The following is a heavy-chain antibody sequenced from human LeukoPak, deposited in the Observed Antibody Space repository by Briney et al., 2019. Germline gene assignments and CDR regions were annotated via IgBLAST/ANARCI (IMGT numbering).Heavy chain of an antibody. J-gene: IGHJ4*02. CDR3: AKDTWDSSGYYYDY. D-gene: IGHD3-22*01. CDR2: ISWNSGSV. V-gene: IGHV3-9*01. Sequence: GRSLRLSCAASGFTFDDYAMHWVRQAPGKGLEWVSGISWNSGSVGYADSVKGRFTISRDNSKNTLYLQMNSLRAEDTAVYYCAKDTWDSSGYYYDYWGQGTLVTVSS. CDR1: GFTFDDYA.